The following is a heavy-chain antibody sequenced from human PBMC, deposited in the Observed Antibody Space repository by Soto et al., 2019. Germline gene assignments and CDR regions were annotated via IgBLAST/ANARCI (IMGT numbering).Heavy chain of an antibody. J-gene: IGHJ5*02. Sequence: QVQLQESGPGLVKPSETLSLTCTVSGGSISSYYWSWIRQPPGKGLEWIGYIYYSGSTNYNPSLTSRVTISVDTSKNQFSLKLSSVTAADTAVYYCARGWGDSRGWWFDPWGQGTLVTVSS. D-gene: IGHD2-21*01. CDR1: GGSISSYY. CDR3: ARGWGDSRGWWFDP. V-gene: IGHV4-59*01. CDR2: IYYSGST.